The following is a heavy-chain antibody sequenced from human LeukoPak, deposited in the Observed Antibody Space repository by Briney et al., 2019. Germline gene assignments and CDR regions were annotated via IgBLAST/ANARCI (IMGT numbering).Heavy chain of an antibody. CDR3: ARALRATGEIDY. D-gene: IGHD7-27*01. J-gene: IGHJ4*02. Sequence: ASVKASCKASGYTFTGYYMHWVRQAPGQGLEWMGWINPNSGGTNYAQKFQGRVTMTRDTSISTAYMELSRLRSDDTAVYYCARALRATGEIDYWGQGTLVTVSS. CDR2: INPNSGGT. V-gene: IGHV1-2*02. CDR1: GYTFTGYY.